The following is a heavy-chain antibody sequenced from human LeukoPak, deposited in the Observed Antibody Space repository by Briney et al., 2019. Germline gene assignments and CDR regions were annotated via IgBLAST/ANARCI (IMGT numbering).Heavy chain of an antibody. CDR2: IYYSGIT. CDR3: ARRLAVTGRYYFDY. J-gene: IGHJ4*02. D-gene: IGHD6-13*01. CDR1: GGYTGSHY. V-gene: IGHV4-59*11. Sequence: SETLSLTCTVSGGYTGSHYWSWIRQPAGKGLEWIGYIYYSGITNYNPSLKSRVTMSVDTSRNQFSLRLNSVTAADTAVYYCARRLAVTGRYYFDYWGQGTLVTVSS.